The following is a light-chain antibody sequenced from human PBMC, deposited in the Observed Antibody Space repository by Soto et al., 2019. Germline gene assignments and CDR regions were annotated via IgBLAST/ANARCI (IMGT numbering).Light chain of an antibody. CDR3: QQYNSYPYT. Sequence: DIQMPQSPSTLSASVGDRVTITCRASQSISSWLAWYQQKPGKAPKLLIYDASSLESGAPSRFSGSGSGTEFTLTISSLQPDDFATYYCQQYNSYPYTFGQGTKLEIK. CDR1: QSISSW. J-gene: IGKJ2*01. CDR2: DAS. V-gene: IGKV1-5*01.